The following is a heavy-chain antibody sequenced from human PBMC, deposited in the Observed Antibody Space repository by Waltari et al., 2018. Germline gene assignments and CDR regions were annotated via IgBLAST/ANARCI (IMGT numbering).Heavy chain of an antibody. Sequence: QLQLQESGPGLVKPSGTLSLTCVVSGDSMISNYFWSWVRQSPGKGMEWIGQVKGGGGTNYSPSFASRVIMSLDTSINHFSRNMHSATAADTAVYYCARDRGGGLYLDSWGRGILVSVSP. D-gene: IGHD2-15*01. V-gene: IGHV4-4*02. J-gene: IGHJ4*02. CDR1: GDSMISNYF. CDR3: ARDRGGGLYLDS. CDR2: VKGGGGT.